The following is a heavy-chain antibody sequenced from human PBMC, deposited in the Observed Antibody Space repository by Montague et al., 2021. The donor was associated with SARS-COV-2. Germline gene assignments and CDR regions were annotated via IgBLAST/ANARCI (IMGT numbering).Heavy chain of an antibody. J-gene: IGHJ2*01. D-gene: IGHD6-19*01. V-gene: IGHV2-70*11. Sequence: PALVKPTQTLTLTCTFPGFSLTTIGMCVSWIRQPPGKALEWLARIDWADDKYYSTSLKTRLTISKDTSKNQVVLTMTNMDPVDTATYYCAREAGRPKYWYFDLWGRGTLVTVSS. CDR2: IDWADDK. CDR3: AREAGRPKYWYFDL. CDR1: GFSLTTIGMC.